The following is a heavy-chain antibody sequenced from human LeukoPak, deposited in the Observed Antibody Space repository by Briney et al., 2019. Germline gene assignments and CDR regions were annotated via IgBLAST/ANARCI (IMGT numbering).Heavy chain of an antibody. Sequence: GASVKVSCKASGYTFTGYYMHWVRQAPGQGLEWMGWINPNSGGTNYARKFQGWVTMTRDTSISTAYMELSRLRSDDTAVYFCARGGGFYGVDYWGQGTLVTVSS. CDR3: ARGGGFYGVDY. CDR1: GYTFTGYY. CDR2: INPNSGGT. J-gene: IGHJ4*02. D-gene: IGHD3-16*01. V-gene: IGHV1-2*04.